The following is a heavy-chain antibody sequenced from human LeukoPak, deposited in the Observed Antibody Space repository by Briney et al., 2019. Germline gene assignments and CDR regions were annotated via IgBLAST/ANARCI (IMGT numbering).Heavy chain of an antibody. CDR3: ARKNVYSSSWSLYYYYYMDV. D-gene: IGHD6-13*01. CDR2: ITTSSSDM. J-gene: IGHJ6*03. V-gene: IGHV3-21*01. Sequence: GRSLRLSCAASGFTFSVYSMNWVRQAPGKGMDWVSSITTSSSDMYYADSVKGRFTISRDNAKNSLFLQMNSLRAEDTAVYYCARKNVYSSSWSLYYYYYMDVWGKGTTVTVSS. CDR1: GFTFSVYS.